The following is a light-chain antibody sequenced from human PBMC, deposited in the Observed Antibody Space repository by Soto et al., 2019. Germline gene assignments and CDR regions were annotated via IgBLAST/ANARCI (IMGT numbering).Light chain of an antibody. V-gene: IGLV1-40*01. Sequence: QSVLTQPPSVSGAPGQRVTISCTGSSSNIGARYDIHWYQQLPGTAPKLLIYGNSNRPSGVPDRFSGSKSGTSASLAITGLQAEDEADYYCQSYDISLSAVVFGGGTKLTVL. CDR1: SSNIGARYD. J-gene: IGLJ2*01. CDR2: GNS. CDR3: QSYDISLSAVV.